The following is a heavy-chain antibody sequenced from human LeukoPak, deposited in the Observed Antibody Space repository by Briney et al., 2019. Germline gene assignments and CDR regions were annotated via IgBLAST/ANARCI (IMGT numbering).Heavy chain of an antibody. CDR1: GFTFSSYA. Sequence: GRSLRLSCAASGFTFSSYAMHWVRQAPGKGREGGAVISYDGSNKYYADSVKGRFTISRDNSKSTLYLQMNSLRVEDTAVYYCAKQLGGYDLWWGQGTLVTVAS. V-gene: IGHV3-30*04. CDR2: ISYDGSNK. D-gene: IGHD5-12*01. J-gene: IGHJ4*02. CDR3: AKQLGGYDLW.